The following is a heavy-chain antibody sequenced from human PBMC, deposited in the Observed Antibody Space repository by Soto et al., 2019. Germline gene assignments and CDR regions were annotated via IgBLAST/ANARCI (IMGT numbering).Heavy chain of an antibody. CDR2: VYYTGDT. CDR3: VRQGIDYLHGLVDV. D-gene: IGHD4-17*01. V-gene: IGHV4-59*08. Sequence: QVQLQQSGPRLVKPSETLSLTCTVSSGPDRSHNWGWIRQPPGRGLEWIGYVYYTGDTAYNPSLRGRVTISADTSTNDISLTLNSETAADTAVYYCVRQGIDYLHGLVDVW. J-gene: IGHJ6*01. CDR1: SGPDRSHN.